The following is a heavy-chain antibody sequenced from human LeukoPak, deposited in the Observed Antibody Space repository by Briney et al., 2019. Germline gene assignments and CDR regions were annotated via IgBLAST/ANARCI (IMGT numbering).Heavy chain of an antibody. Sequence: ASVKVSCKASGYTFTSYDINWVRQATGQGLEWMGWMNPNSGNTGYAQKFQGRVTMTRNTSISTAYMELSGLRSEDTAVYYCARVWYYDILTGSAGDAFDIWGQGTMVTVSS. V-gene: IGHV1-8*01. J-gene: IGHJ3*02. CDR3: ARVWYYDILTGSAGDAFDI. CDR1: GYTFTSYD. D-gene: IGHD3-9*01. CDR2: MNPNSGNT.